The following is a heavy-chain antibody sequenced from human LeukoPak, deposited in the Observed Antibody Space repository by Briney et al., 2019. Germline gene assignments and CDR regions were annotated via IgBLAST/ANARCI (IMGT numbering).Heavy chain of an antibody. V-gene: IGHV1-18*01. Sequence: VASVKVSCKASAYTFTSYGISWVRQAPGQGLEWMGWISAYNANTNYAQKLQGRVTMTADTSTSTAYMELRSLRSDDTAVYYCARVVSGSYYFDYWGQGTLVTVSS. CDR2: ISAYNANT. D-gene: IGHD1-26*01. CDR3: ARVVSGSYYFDY. CDR1: AYTFTSYG. J-gene: IGHJ4*02.